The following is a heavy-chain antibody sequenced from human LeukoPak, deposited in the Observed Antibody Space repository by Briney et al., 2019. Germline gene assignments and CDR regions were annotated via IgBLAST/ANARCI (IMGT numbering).Heavy chain of an antibody. CDR3: VIWGDYDVLTAYYVPNF. Sequence: GGSLRLSCAASGFTFSSYSMNWVRQAPGKGLEWVSSISSSSSYIYYADSVKGRFTTSRDNSKNTVFLQMNSLRHEDTAIYYCVIWGDYDVLTAYYVPNFWGQGTLVTVSS. V-gene: IGHV3-21*04. D-gene: IGHD3-9*01. CDR1: GFTFSSYS. J-gene: IGHJ4*02. CDR2: ISSSSSYI.